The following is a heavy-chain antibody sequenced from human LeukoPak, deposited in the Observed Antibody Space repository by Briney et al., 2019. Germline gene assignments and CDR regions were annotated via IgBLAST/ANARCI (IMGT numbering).Heavy chain of an antibody. V-gene: IGHV3-15*01. CDR3: AKGGEVSTWYKRLKLYFDS. J-gene: IGHJ4*02. CDR1: GFTFSNAW. Sequence: GGSLRLSCAASGFTFSNAWMSWVRQAPGKGLEWVGRIKSKTDGGTTDYAAPVKGRFTISRDDSKNTLYLQLTSLRAEDTAVYYCAKGGEVSTWYKRLKLYFDSWSRGTLVTVSS. D-gene: IGHD6-13*01. CDR2: IKSKTDGGTT.